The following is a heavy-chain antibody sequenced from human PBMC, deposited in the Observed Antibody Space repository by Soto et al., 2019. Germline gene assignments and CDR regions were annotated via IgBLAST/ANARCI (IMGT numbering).Heavy chain of an antibody. V-gene: IGHV3-21*01. D-gene: IGHD2-15*01. Sequence: VQLVESGGGVVQPGRSLRLSCAASGFTFSSYSMNWVRQAPGKGLEWVSSVSSSSSYIYYADSVKGRFTISRDNAKNSLYLQMNSLRAEDTAVYYCARAKDIGWLYDYWGQGTLVTVSS. CDR3: ARAKDIGWLYDY. CDR1: GFTFSSYS. J-gene: IGHJ4*02. CDR2: VSSSSSYI.